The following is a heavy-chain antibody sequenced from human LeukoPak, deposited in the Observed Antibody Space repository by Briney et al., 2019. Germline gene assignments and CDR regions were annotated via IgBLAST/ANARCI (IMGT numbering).Heavy chain of an antibody. CDR1: GSTFTGYY. J-gene: IGHJ6*03. CDR3: ARVPLYYYYMDV. Sequence: ASVKVSCKASGSTFTGYYMHWVRQAPGQGLEWMGWINPNSGGTNYAQKFQGRVTMTRDTSISTAYMELSRLRSDDTAVYYCARVPLYYYYMDVWGKGTTVTVSS. CDR2: INPNSGGT. V-gene: IGHV1-2*02.